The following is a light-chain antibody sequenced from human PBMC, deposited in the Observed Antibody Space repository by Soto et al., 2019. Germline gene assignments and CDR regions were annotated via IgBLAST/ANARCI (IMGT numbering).Light chain of an antibody. CDR3: QQRSNWLSIT. J-gene: IGKJ5*01. CDR2: DAS. CDR1: QSVTSY. V-gene: IGKV3-11*01. Sequence: EIVLTQSPATLSLSPGERATLSCRASQSVTSYLAWYQQKPGQAPRLLIYDASHRATGVPARFSGSGSGTDFTLTISSLEPEDFAVYYCQQRSNWLSITFGQGTRLEI.